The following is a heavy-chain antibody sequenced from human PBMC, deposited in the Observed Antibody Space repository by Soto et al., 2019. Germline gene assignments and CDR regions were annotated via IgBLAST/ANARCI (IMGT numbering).Heavy chain of an antibody. Sequence: EVQLVESGGGLVKPGGSLRLSCAASGFTFSSYSMNWVRQAPGKGLEWVSSISSSSSYIYYADSVKGRFTISRDNAKNSLYLQMNSLRAADTAVYYCARMGSQRYYYYGMDVWGQGTTVTVSS. CDR2: ISSSSSYI. V-gene: IGHV3-21*01. CDR1: GFTFSSYS. CDR3: ARMGSQRYYYYGMDV. D-gene: IGHD6-25*01. J-gene: IGHJ6*02.